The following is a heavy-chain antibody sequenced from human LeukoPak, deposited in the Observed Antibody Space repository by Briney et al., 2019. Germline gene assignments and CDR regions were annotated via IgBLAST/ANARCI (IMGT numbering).Heavy chain of an antibody. Sequence: GASVKVSCKASGYTFTSYGISWVRQAPGQGLEWMGWISAYNGNTNYAQKLQGRVTMTTDTSTSTAYMELRSLRSGDTAVYYCARGSGWQWLVRGSYYYYGMDVWGQGTTVTVSS. J-gene: IGHJ6*02. V-gene: IGHV1-18*01. D-gene: IGHD6-19*01. CDR1: GYTFTSYG. CDR2: ISAYNGNT. CDR3: ARGSGWQWLVRGSYYYYGMDV.